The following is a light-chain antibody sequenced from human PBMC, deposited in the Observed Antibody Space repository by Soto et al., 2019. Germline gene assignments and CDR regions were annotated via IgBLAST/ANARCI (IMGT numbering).Light chain of an antibody. CDR3: VLYMGSVILV. CDR1: SGSVSTNYY. V-gene: IGLV8-61*01. J-gene: IGLJ3*02. Sequence: QTVVTQEPSFSVSPGGTVTLTCGLSSGSVSTNYYPSWYQQTPGQAPRTLIYSTNTRASGVPDRFSGSILGNKAALTITGAQADDESDYYCVLYMGSVILVFGGGTKFTVL. CDR2: STN.